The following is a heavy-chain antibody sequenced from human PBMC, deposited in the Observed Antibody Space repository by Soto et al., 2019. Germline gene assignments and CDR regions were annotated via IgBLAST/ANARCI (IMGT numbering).Heavy chain of an antibody. Sequence: QVQLVESGGGVVQPGRSLRLSCAASGFTFSSYAMHWVRQAPCKGLEGVAVISYDGSNKYYADSVKGRFTISRDNCKNTMYLPMISLRAEDTAVYYCAIGKDSSGYYYVFDCWGLGTLVTVSS. J-gene: IGHJ4*02. CDR1: GFTFSSYA. CDR2: ISYDGSNK. CDR3: AIGKDSSGYYYVFDC. V-gene: IGHV3-30-3*01. D-gene: IGHD3-22*01.